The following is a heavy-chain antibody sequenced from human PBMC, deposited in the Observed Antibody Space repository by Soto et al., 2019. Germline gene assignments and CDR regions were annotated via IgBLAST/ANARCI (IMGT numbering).Heavy chain of an antibody. Sequence: QLQLQESGPGLVKPSETLSLTCTVSGGSISSNSYYWTWIRQPPGKGLEWIGNIYYSGTTYSNPSLKSRVTISVDTSKNQFSLKLSSVTAADTAVYYCARHKGGYYSGVDVWGQGTTVTVSS. CDR2: IYYSGTT. V-gene: IGHV4-39*01. D-gene: IGHD3-16*01. CDR3: ARHKGGYYSGVDV. J-gene: IGHJ6*02. CDR1: GGSISSNSYY.